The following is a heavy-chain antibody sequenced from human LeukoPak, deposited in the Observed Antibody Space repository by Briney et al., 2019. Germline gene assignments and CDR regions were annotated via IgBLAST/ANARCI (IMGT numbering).Heavy chain of an antibody. CDR1: GGAISSYY. J-gene: IGHJ6*03. CDR3: ARSGGYNGNQPVSPHYYYDMDG. Sequence: PSETLSLTCTLSGGAISSYYWSCIPQPPGQGVEWSGYIYYSGNTNYNTSLKSRVTISVNTSKNQFSLKLSSVTGADTAVYYCARSGGYNGNQPVSPHYYYDMDGWGKGTTVTV. CDR2: IYYSGNT. V-gene: IGHV4-59*01. D-gene: IGHD1-14*01.